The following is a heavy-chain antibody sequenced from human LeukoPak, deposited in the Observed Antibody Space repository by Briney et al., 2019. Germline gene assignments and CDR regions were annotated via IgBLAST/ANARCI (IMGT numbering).Heavy chain of an antibody. CDR1: GFTFTNAW. J-gene: IGHJ4*02. V-gene: IGHV3-33*08. Sequence: PGGSLRLSCAASGFTFTNAWMSWVRQAPGKGLEWVSIIWYDGSNKYYADSVKGRFTISKDNSKKTLYLQMNSLRAEDTAVYYCARDPGHSGWYGDYWGQGTLVTVSS. CDR2: IWYDGSNK. CDR3: ARDPGHSGWYGDY. D-gene: IGHD6-19*01.